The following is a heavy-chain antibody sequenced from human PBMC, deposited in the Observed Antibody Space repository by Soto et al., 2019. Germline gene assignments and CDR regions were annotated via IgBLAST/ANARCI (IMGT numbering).Heavy chain of an antibody. J-gene: IGHJ4*02. Sequence: QVQLVQSGVEVKKPGASVKVSCKASGYTFTSYGISWVRQAPGQGLEWVGWISSYNGNTNYEQNFQGRVTMTTDNSTSTAYMELRSLRSDDTAVYYCARDVAFDYWGQGTLITVSS. CDR1: GYTFTSYG. CDR2: ISSYNGNT. CDR3: ARDVAFDY. V-gene: IGHV1-18*01. D-gene: IGHD2-21*01.